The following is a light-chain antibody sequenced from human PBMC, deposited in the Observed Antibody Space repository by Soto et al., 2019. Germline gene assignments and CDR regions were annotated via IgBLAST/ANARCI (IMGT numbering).Light chain of an antibody. CDR1: SRDIGFYDY. J-gene: IGLJ1*01. CDR3: SSYTTRSTYV. Sequence: QSVLTQPASVSGSPGQSLTISCTGTSRDIGFYDYVSWYRQYPGNAPKLIIFDVSNRPSGVSDRFSGSKSGNTASLTISGLLPEDGADYFCSSYTTRSTYVFGSGTKLTVL. CDR2: DVS. V-gene: IGLV2-14*03.